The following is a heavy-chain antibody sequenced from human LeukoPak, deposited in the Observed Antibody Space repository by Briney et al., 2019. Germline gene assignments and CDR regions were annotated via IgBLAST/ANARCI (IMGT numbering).Heavy chain of an antibody. J-gene: IGHJ6*03. CDR1: GGSFSGYY. Sequence: SETLSLTCAVYGGSFSGYYWSWIRQPPGKGLEWIGEINHSGSTNYNPSLKSRVTISVDTSKNQFSLKLSSVTAADTAVYYCASRYAYYYGSGSPIPRYYYYYYMDVWGKGTTVTISS. CDR3: ASRYAYYYGSGSPIPRYYYYYYMDV. D-gene: IGHD3-10*01. V-gene: IGHV4-34*01. CDR2: INHSGST.